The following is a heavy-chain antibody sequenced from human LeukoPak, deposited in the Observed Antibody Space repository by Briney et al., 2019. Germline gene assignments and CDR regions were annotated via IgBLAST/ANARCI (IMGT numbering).Heavy chain of an antibody. D-gene: IGHD5-18*01. V-gene: IGHV3-23*01. Sequence: PRGSLRLSCAASGFTFSSYAMSWVRQAPGKGLEWVSAISGSGGSTYYADSVKGRFTISRDNSKNTLYLQMNNLRAEDTAVYYCARGGDNYGYIFDYWGQGTLVTVSS. CDR3: ARGGDNYGYIFDY. CDR2: ISGSGGST. J-gene: IGHJ4*02. CDR1: GFTFSSYA.